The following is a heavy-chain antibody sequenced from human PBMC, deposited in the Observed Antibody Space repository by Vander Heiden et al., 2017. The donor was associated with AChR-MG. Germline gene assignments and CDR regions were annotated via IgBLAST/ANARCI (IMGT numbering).Heavy chain of an antibody. V-gene: IGHV4-61*01. CDR3: ARLYYDFWSGYYGLDYYYDGMDV. D-gene: IGHD3-3*01. CDR1: GGSVSSGSYY. J-gene: IGHJ6*02. Sequence: QLQLQESGPGLVQPSETLSLTCTVSGGSVSSGSYYCSWLRQPPGKGLEWIGYIYYSGSTNSNPSLKSRVTISVDTSKTQFSLKLSSVTAADTAVYYCARLYYDFWSGYYGLDYYYDGMDVWGQGTTVTVSS. CDR2: IYYSGST.